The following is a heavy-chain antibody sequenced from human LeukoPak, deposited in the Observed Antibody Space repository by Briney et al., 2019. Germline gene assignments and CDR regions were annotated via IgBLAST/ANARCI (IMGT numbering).Heavy chain of an antibody. V-gene: IGHV5-51*01. D-gene: IGHD2-15*01. Sequence: GESLKISCKGSGYSFTSYWIGWVRQMPGKGLEWMGIIYPGDSDTRYSPSFQCQVTISADKSISTAYLQWSSLKASDTAMYYCARVSTYCSGGSCSTYYYYMDVWGKGTTVTVSS. CDR3: ARVSTYCSGGSCSTYYYYMDV. J-gene: IGHJ6*03. CDR1: GYSFTSYW. CDR2: IYPGDSDT.